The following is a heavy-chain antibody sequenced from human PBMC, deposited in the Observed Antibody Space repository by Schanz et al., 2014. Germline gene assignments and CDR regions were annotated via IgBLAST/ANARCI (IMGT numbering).Heavy chain of an antibody. J-gene: IGHJ4*02. D-gene: IGHD1-1*01. Sequence: EVYLMQSGGGLVQPGGSLRLSCAASGFIFSTYFMHWVRQAPGKGPEWVANISEDERVRHYVASLRGRVTISRDNANNFLFLQMNNLRDEDTAVYYCATHPNWSFEYWGQGALVIVSS. V-gene: IGHV3-7*01. CDR1: GFIFSTYF. CDR3: ATHPNWSFEY. CDR2: ISEDERVR.